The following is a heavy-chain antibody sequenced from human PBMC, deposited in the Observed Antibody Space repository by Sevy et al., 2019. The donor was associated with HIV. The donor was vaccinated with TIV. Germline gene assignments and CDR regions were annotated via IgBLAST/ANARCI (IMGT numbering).Heavy chain of an antibody. Sequence: ASVKVSCKASGRTFNNYSISWVRQAPGQGLEWMGGIIPMIGTAYYVQKFQGRVTMTADESTSTAYMELSSLRSEDTAVYYCASSISWYVSFDYWGQGTLVTVSS. CDR3: ASSISWYVSFDY. J-gene: IGHJ4*02. D-gene: IGHD6-13*01. CDR2: IIPMIGTA. CDR1: GRTFNNYS. V-gene: IGHV1-69*13.